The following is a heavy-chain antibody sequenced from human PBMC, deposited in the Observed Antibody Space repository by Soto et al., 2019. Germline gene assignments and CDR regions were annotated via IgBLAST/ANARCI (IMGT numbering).Heavy chain of an antibody. CDR3: AADKHGDYTLHSLWY. D-gene: IGHD4-17*01. Sequence: QMQLVQSGPEVKKPGTSVKVSCKASGFTFTSSAVQWVRQARGQRLEWIGWIVVGSGNTNYAQKFQERVTITRDMSTSTAYMELSSLRSEDTAVYHCAADKHGDYTLHSLWYWGQGTLVTVSS. CDR1: GFTFTSSA. CDR2: IVVGSGNT. V-gene: IGHV1-58*01. J-gene: IGHJ4*02.